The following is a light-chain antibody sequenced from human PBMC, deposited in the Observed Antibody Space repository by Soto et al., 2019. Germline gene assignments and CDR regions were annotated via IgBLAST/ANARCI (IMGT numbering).Light chain of an antibody. CDR3: LQHNSYPLT. J-gene: IGKJ4*01. V-gene: IGKV1-17*01. Sequence: DIQMTQSPSPLSVSVGDRVTITCRASQGIKNDLGWYQQKPGKVPMRLIYVASSLQSGVTSRFSGSGSGTEFTLTISSLQPEDVATYYCLQHNSYPLTFGGGTKVDIK. CDR1: QGIKND. CDR2: VAS.